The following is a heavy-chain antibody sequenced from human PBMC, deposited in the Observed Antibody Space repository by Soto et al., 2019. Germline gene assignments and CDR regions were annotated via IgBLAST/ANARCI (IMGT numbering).Heavy chain of an antibody. CDR2: IYYSGST. J-gene: IGHJ4*02. CDR3: ARTSAAVVCDY. V-gene: IGHV4-59*01. Sequence: SETLSLTCIVSGGSISSYYWSWIRQPPGKGLEWIGYIYYSGSTNYNPSLKSRVTISVDTSKNQFSLKLSSVTAADTAVYYCARTSAAVVCDYWGQGTLVTVSS. D-gene: IGHD2-2*01. CDR1: GGSISSYY.